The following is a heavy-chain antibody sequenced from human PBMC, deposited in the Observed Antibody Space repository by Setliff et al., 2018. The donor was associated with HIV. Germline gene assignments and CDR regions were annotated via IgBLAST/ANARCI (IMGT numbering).Heavy chain of an antibody. D-gene: IGHD5-12*01. CDR3: AREFGAGIRQIVAGEFYYMDV. CDR2: INPNNGDT. J-gene: IGHJ6*03. Sequence: ASVKVSCKASGYTFTAYYLHWVRQAPGQGLEWMGRINPNNGDTNYAQKFQGRVTMTRDTSISTAYMELSRLRSDDTAVYYCAREFGAGIRQIVAGEFYYMDVWGEGTTVTVSS. CDR1: GYTFTAYY. V-gene: IGHV1-2*06.